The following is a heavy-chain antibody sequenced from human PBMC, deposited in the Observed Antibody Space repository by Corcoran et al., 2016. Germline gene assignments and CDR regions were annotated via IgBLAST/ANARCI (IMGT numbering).Heavy chain of an antibody. CDR3: ARERVIVVVPAAGGHGMDV. CDR2: INPNSGGT. V-gene: IGHV1-2*02. CDR1: GYTFTGYY. Sequence: QVQLVQSGAEVKKPGASVKVSCKASGYTFTGYYMHWVRQAPGQGLEWMGWINPNSGGTNYAQKFQGRVTMTRDTSISTAYMELSRLRSDATAVYYCARERVIVVVPAAGGHGMDVWGQGTTVTVSS. D-gene: IGHD2-2*01. J-gene: IGHJ6*02.